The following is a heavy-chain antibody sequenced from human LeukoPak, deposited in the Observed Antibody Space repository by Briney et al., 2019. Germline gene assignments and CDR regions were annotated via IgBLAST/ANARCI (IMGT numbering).Heavy chain of an antibody. Sequence: QTLSLTFAISGDSVSSNSAAWNWLRRSPSRGLEWLWSTYYRSEWHNDYAVSVKSRIIISPDTSKNQFSLQLKSVTPEDTAVYYCARDLAGFGGYSYGMVDYWGQGTLVTVSS. CDR2: TYYRSEWHN. J-gene: IGHJ4*02. CDR1: GDSVSSNSAA. V-gene: IGHV6-1*01. D-gene: IGHD5-18*01. CDR3: ARDLAGFGGYSYGMVDY.